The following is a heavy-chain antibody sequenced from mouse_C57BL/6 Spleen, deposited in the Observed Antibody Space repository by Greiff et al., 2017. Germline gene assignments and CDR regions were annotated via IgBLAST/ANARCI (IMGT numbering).Heavy chain of an antibody. CDR1: GYTFTSYW. D-gene: IGHD4-1*01. Sequence: QVQLQQPGAELVKPGASVKMSCKASGYTFTSYWITWVKQRPGQGLEWIGDIYPGSGSTNYNEKFKSKATLTVDTSSSTAYMQLSSLTSEDSAVYYCERRTGTWWYFDVWGTGTTVTVSS. CDR2: IYPGSGST. CDR3: ERRTGTWWYFDV. V-gene: IGHV1-55*01. J-gene: IGHJ1*03.